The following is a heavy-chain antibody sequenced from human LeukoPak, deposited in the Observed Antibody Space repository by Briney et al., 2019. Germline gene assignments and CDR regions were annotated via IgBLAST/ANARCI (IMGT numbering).Heavy chain of an antibody. J-gene: IGHJ4*02. V-gene: IGHV4-30-2*01. D-gene: IGHD4-23*01. Sequence: PSETLSLTCAVSGGSISSGGYSWSWIRQPPGKGLEWIGYIYHSGSTYYNPSLKSRVTISVDRSKNQFSLKLSSVTAADTAVYYCARAYGGNSMVDYWGQGTLVTVSS. CDR3: ARAYGGNSMVDY. CDR2: IYHSGST. CDR1: GGSISSGGYS.